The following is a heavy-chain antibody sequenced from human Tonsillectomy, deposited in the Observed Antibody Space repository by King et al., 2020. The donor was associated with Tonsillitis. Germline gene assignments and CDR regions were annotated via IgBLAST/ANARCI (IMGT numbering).Heavy chain of an antibody. CDR2: IYYSGST. CDR3: ARAFDYFDCSGYLEYYFDY. Sequence: QLQESGPGLVKPSETLSLTCTVSGGSISSYYWSWIRQPPGKGLEWIGYIYYSGSTNYNPSLKSRVTISVDTSKNQFSLKLSPVTAADTAVYYCARAFDYFDCSGYLEYYFDYWGQGTLVTVSS. D-gene: IGHD3-22*01. V-gene: IGHV4-59*01. CDR1: GGSISSYY. J-gene: IGHJ4*02.